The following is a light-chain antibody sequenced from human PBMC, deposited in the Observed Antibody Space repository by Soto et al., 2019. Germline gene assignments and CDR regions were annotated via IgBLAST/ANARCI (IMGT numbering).Light chain of an antibody. J-gene: IGKJ1*01. Sequence: DIQMTQSPSTLSASVGDRFTITCRASQSISSWLAWYQQKPGKAPKLLIYDASSLESGVPSRFSGSGSGTEFTLTISSMQPDDCATYYCQQYNSYSPFGQGNKGEIK. CDR2: DAS. V-gene: IGKV1-5*01. CDR1: QSISSW. CDR3: QQYNSYSP.